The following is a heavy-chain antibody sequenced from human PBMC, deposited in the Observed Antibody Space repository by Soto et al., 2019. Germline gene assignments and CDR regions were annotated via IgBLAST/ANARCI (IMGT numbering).Heavy chain of an antibody. J-gene: IGHJ6*02. D-gene: IGHD2-15*01. CDR3: TRDGSTGSCTRCYGMDV. V-gene: IGHV3-21*01. CDR1: GFTFSDYS. CDR2: ISVSSTHT. Sequence: ESGGGLVKPGGSLRLACAGSGFTFSDYSINWVRQAPGKGQAWAASISVSSTHTSYRDSVKGRCTISRDDANNSLYLQMSSLRAEATAVYYCTRDGSTGSCTRCYGMDVWGQGTTVTVSS.